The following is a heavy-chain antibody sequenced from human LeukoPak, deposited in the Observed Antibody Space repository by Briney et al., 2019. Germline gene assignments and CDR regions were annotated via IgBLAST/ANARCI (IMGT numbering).Heavy chain of an antibody. J-gene: IGHJ4*02. CDR2: ISYDGSNK. CDR3: AKKRPYGDDD. V-gene: IGHV3-30-3*02. CDR1: GFTFSSYA. D-gene: IGHD4-17*01. Sequence: GGSLRLSCAASGFTFSSYAMHWVRQAPGKGLEWVAVISYDGSNKYYADSVKGRFTISRDNSKNTLYLQMNSLRAEDTAVYYCAKKRPYGDDDWGQGTLVTVSS.